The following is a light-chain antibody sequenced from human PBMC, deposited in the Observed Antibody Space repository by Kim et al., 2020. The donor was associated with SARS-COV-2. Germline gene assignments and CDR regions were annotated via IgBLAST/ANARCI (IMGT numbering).Light chain of an antibody. CDR1: IIGSKS. CDR2: YDS. CDR3: QVLDSSSDHRV. J-gene: IGLJ3*02. V-gene: IGLV3-21*04. Sequence: APGKTARSTGGGNIIGSKSVRGDQQKPDQAPVLVIYYDSDRPSVIPERFSGSNSWNTATLTISRVETRDDADYYCQVLDSSSDHRVFGGGTKLTVL.